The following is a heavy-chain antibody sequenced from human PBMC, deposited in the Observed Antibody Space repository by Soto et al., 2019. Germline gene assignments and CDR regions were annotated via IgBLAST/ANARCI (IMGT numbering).Heavy chain of an antibody. Sequence: EVQLVESGGGLVKPGGSLRLSCAASGFTFSSYSMNWVRQAPGKGLEWVSSISSSSRYIYYADSVKGRFTISRDNAKNSLYLQMNSLSAEDTAVYYCARDGSIRAHMAAPYDAFDIWGQGTMVTVSS. CDR1: GFTFSSYS. CDR3: ARDGSIRAHMAAPYDAFDI. CDR2: ISSSSRYI. V-gene: IGHV3-21*01. J-gene: IGHJ3*02. D-gene: IGHD6-6*01.